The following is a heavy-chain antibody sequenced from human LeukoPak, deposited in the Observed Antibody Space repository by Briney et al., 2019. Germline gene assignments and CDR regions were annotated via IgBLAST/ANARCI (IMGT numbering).Heavy chain of an antibody. Sequence: GGSLRLSCAASGFTFSSYSMNWVRQAPGKGLEWVSFISSSRSYIYYADSVKGRFTISRDNAKNSLYLQMNSLRAEDTAVYYCARERAWNYDRYFDLWGRGTLVTVSS. V-gene: IGHV3-21*01. CDR3: ARERAWNYDRYFDL. D-gene: IGHD1-7*01. CDR1: GFTFSSYS. J-gene: IGHJ2*01. CDR2: ISSSRSYI.